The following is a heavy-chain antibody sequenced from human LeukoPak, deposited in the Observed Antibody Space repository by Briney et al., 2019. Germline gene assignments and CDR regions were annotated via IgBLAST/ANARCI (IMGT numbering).Heavy chain of an antibody. D-gene: IGHD5-12*01. CDR1: GGSISSGDYY. CDR2: IYYSGST. CDR3: ARGLRRGNWFDP. V-gene: IGHV4-30-4*08. Sequence: SETLSLTCTVSGGSISSGDYYWSWIRQPPGKGLEWIGYIYYSGSTYCNPSLKSRVTISVDTSKNQFSLKLSSVTAADTAVYYCARGLRRGNWFDPWGQGTLVTVSS. J-gene: IGHJ5*02.